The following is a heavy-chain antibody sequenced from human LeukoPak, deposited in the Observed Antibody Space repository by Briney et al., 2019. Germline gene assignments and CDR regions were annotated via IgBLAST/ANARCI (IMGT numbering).Heavy chain of an antibody. Sequence: PSETLSLTCTVSGVSISSYYWSWIRQPPGKGLEWIGYIYTSGSTNHNPSLKSRATISVDTSKNQFSLKLSSVTAADTAVYYCARQDYYYYGMDVWGQGTTVTVSS. J-gene: IGHJ6*02. CDR2: IYTSGST. V-gene: IGHV4-4*09. CDR3: ARQDYYYYGMDV. CDR1: GVSISSYY.